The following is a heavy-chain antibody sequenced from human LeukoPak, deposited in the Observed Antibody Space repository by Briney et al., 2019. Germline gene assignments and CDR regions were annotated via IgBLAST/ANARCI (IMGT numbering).Heavy chain of an antibody. Sequence: GGSLRLSCAASGFTFSSYAMGWVRQAPGKGLEWVSTISGNGGRTYYADSVKGRFTISRDNSKNTLYLQMNSLRAEDTAVYYCAREKYSTGWFDYWGQGTLVTVSS. D-gene: IGHD6-19*01. CDR1: GFTFSSYA. CDR2: ISGNGGRT. J-gene: IGHJ4*02. V-gene: IGHV3-23*01. CDR3: AREKYSTGWFDY.